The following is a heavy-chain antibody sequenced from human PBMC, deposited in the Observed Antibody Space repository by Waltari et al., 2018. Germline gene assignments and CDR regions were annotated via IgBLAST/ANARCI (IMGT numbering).Heavy chain of an antibody. J-gene: IGHJ6*02. CDR1: GGTFSSYA. V-gene: IGHV1-69*05. D-gene: IGHD3-10*01. CDR3: ARDLSLRPYGSGTHYYGMDV. Sequence: QVQLVQSGAEVKKPGSSVKVSCKASGGTFSSYAISWVRQAPGQGLEWMGGIIPIFGTANYAQKFQGRVTITTDESTSTAYMELSSLRSEDTAVYYCARDLSLRPYGSGTHYYGMDVWGQGTTVTVSS. CDR2: IIPIFGTA.